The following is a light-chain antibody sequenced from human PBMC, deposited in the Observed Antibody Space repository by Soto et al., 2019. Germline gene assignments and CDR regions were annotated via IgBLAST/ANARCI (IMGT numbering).Light chain of an antibody. CDR2: ANR. CDR3: QSYDSSLSGSYV. CDR1: SSNIGAGYD. V-gene: IGLV1-40*01. J-gene: IGLJ1*01. Sequence: QAVETQPPSVSGAPGQRVTDSCTGSSSNIGAGYDVHWYQQLPGTAPKVLIYANRNRPSGVPDRFSGSRSATSASLAITGLQAEDEADYYCQSYDSSLSGSYVFGAGTKLTVL.